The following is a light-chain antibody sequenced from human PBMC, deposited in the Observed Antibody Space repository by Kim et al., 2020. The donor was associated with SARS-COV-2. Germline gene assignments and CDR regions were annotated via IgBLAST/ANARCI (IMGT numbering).Light chain of an antibody. CDR2: KDT. J-gene: IGLJ3*02. V-gene: IGLV3-27*01. CDR3: YSAADNNLV. Sequence: SYELTQPSSVSVSPGQTAMITCSGDVLAKKYARWFQQKPGQAPVLVIYKDTERPSGIPERFSGSSSGTTVTLTISGAQVEDEADYYCYSAADNNLVFGGGTQLTVL. CDR1: VLAKKY.